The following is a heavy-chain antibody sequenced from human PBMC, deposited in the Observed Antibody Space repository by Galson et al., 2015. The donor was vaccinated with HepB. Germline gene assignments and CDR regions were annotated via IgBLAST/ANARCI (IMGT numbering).Heavy chain of an antibody. Sequence: LRLSCAASGFTVSSNYMSWVRQAPGKGLEWVSVIYSGGSTYYADSVKGRFTISSDNSKNTLYLQMNSLRAEDTAVYYCARDGYSSSWYVRYFDLWGRGTLVTVSS. D-gene: IGHD6-13*01. V-gene: IGHV3-66*01. CDR3: ARDGYSSSWYVRYFDL. CDR2: IYSGGST. CDR1: GFTVSSNY. J-gene: IGHJ2*01.